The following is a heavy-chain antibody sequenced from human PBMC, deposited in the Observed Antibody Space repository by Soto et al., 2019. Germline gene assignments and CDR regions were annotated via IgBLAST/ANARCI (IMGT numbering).Heavy chain of an antibody. CDR2: ISGSGSTM. D-gene: IGHD2-15*01. CDR3: AREEGYCGGGYCFRSAFEL. V-gene: IGHV3-11*04. J-gene: IGHJ3*01. Sequence: GGSLRLSCAASGFTFSDYYMSWIRQAPGQGLEWISYISGSGSTMYYADSVKGRFTISRDNAKGSVYLQMNSLRSEDTAVYYCAREEGYCGGGYCFRSAFELWGQGTVVTVTS. CDR1: GFTFSDYY.